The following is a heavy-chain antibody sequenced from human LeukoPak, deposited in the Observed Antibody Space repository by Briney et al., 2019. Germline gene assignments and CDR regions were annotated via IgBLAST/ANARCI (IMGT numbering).Heavy chain of an antibody. J-gene: IGHJ4*02. Sequence: GGSLRLSCAASGFTFSSYWMHWVRQAPGKGLVWVSRINSDGSSTSYADSVKGRFTISRDNAKNSLYLQMNSLRAEDTAVYYCARRAFNWGSAFDYWGQGTLVTVSS. V-gene: IGHV3-74*01. CDR3: ARRAFNWGSAFDY. CDR1: GFTFSSYW. D-gene: IGHD7-27*01. CDR2: INSDGSST.